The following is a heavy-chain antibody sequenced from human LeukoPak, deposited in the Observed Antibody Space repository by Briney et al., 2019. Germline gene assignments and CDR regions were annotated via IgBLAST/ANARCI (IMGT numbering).Heavy chain of an antibody. V-gene: IGHV4-4*07. Sequence: SETLSLTCTVSGGSISSYYWSSIRQPAGKGLQWLGRIYTSGSTNYNPSLTSRVTISVDTSKNQFSLKLSSVTAADTAVYYCARDRGVVRGVIIREGWFDPWGQGTLVTVSS. J-gene: IGHJ5*02. CDR2: IYTSGST. CDR1: GGSISSYY. D-gene: IGHD3-10*01. CDR3: ARDRGVVRGVIIREGWFDP.